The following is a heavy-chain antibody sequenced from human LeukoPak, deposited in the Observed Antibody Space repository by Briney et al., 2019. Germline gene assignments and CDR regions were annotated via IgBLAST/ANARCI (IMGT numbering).Heavy chain of an antibody. CDR3: ARGLVENAFDI. CDR2: ISTETQSP. Sequence: GASVKVSCKVSGYISPFYGITWVRQAPGQGLQWMGWISTETQSPNYAQKLQDRLTITTDTTTSTAYMELSSLRSEDTAVYYCARGLVENAFDIWGQGTMVTVSS. J-gene: IGHJ3*02. D-gene: IGHD6-6*01. V-gene: IGHV1-18*01. CDR1: GYISPFYG.